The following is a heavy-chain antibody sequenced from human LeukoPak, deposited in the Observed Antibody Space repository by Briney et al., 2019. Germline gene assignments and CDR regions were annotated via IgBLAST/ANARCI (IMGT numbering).Heavy chain of an antibody. CDR2: IRYDGSNK. CDR3: AKDLPPYCSSTSCPPGY. V-gene: IGHV3-30*02. D-gene: IGHD2-2*01. J-gene: IGHJ4*02. CDR1: GFTFSSYG. Sequence: GGSLRLSCAASGFTFSSYGMHWVRQAPGKGLEWVAFIRYDGSNKYYADSVKGRFTISRDNSKNTLYLQMNSLRAEDTAVYYCAKDLPPYCSSTSCPPGYWGQGTLVTVSS.